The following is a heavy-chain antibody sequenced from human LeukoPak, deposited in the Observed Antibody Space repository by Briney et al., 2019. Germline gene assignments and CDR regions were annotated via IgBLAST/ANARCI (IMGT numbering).Heavy chain of an antibody. V-gene: IGHV1-8*02. CDR1: GYTFTSYD. CDR3: ARNSLVAATNWFDP. Sequence: ASVKVSCKASGYTFTSYDINWVRQATGQGLEWMGWMNPNSGNTGYAQKFQGRVTMTTDTSTSTAYMELRSLRSDDTAVYYCARNSLVAATNWFDPWGQGTLVIVSS. D-gene: IGHD1-26*01. CDR2: MNPNSGNT. J-gene: IGHJ5*02.